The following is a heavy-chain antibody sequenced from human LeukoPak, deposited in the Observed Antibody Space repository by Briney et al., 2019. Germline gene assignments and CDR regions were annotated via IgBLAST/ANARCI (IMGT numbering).Heavy chain of an antibody. Sequence: SETLSLTCTVSGGSIRSGRYYWSWIRQPAGKGLEWIGRIYTSGSTDYNPSLKSRVTISLETSKNQFSLKLTSVTAADTAVYYCARSHYYYDSSAYYPINWGRGTLVTVSS. CDR1: GGSIRSGRYY. V-gene: IGHV4-61*02. CDR2: IYTSGST. D-gene: IGHD3-22*01. J-gene: IGHJ4*02. CDR3: ARSHYYYDSSAYYPIN.